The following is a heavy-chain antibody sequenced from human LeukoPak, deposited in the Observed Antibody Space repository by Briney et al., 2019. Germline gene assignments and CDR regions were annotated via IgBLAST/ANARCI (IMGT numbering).Heavy chain of an antibody. CDR3: AKDPIVVVPAAYFDY. J-gene: IGHJ4*02. V-gene: IGHV3-53*05. CDR2: IYIDGTT. D-gene: IGHD2-2*01. CDR1: GFIVSHNY. Sequence: GGSLRLSCAASGFIVSHNYMTWVRQAPGKGLEWISVIYIDGTTYYADSVKGRSTISRDNSKNTLYLQMNSLRAEDTAVYYCAKDPIVVVPAAYFDYWGQGTLVTVSS.